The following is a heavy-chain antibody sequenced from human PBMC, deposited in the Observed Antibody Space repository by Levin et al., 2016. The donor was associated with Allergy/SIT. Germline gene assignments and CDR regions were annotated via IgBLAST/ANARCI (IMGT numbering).Heavy chain of an antibody. V-gene: IGHV1-69*13. CDR2: IIPIFGTA. J-gene: IGHJ5*02. CDR3: ARGGTVGRYFDWLLGWFDP. D-gene: IGHD3-9*01. CDR1: GGTFSSYA. Sequence: SVKVSCKASGGTFSSYAISWVRQAPGQGLEWMGGIIPIFGTANYAQKFQGRVTITADESTSTAYMELSSLRSEDTAVYYCARGGTVGRYFDWLLGWFDPWGQGTLVTVSS.